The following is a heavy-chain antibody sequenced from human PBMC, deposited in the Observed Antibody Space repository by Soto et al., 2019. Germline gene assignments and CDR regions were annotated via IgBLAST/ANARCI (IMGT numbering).Heavy chain of an antibody. J-gene: IGHJ4*02. CDR2: ISSSSSYT. CDR1: GFTFSDYY. D-gene: IGHD1-26*01. V-gene: IGHV3-11*06. CDR3: ASRKGGGDFDY. Sequence: QVQLVESGGVLVKPGGSLRLSCAASGFTFSDYYMSWIRQAPGKGLEWVSYISSSSSYTNYADSVKGRFTISRDNAKNSLYLQMNSLIAEDTAVYDCASRKGGGDFDYWGQGTLVTVSS.